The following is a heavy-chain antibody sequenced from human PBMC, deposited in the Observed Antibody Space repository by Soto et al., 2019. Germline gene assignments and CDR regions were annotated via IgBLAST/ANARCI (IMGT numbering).Heavy chain of an antibody. Sequence: PGESLKISCKGSGYSFTSYWIGWVRQMPGKGLEWMGIIYPGDSGTRYSPSFQGQVTISADKSISTAYLQWSSLKASDTAMYYCARAPYDILTGYSVNDYYYYGMDVWGQGTTVTVS. J-gene: IGHJ6*02. CDR1: GYSFTSYW. V-gene: IGHV5-51*01. D-gene: IGHD3-9*01. CDR2: IYPGDSGT. CDR3: ARAPYDILTGYSVNDYYYYGMDV.